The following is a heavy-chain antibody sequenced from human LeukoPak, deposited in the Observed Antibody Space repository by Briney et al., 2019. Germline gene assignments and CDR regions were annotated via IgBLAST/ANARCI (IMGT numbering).Heavy chain of an antibody. V-gene: IGHV4-4*02. D-gene: IGHD4-17*01. Sequence: SETLSLTCAVSGGSISSSNWWSWVRQPPGKGLEWIGEIYHSGSTNYNPSLKSRVTISVDTSKNQFSLKLSSVTAADTAVYYCARESDDYGDYGALDVWGKGTTVTISS. CDR1: GGSISSSNW. CDR2: IYHSGST. J-gene: IGHJ6*04. CDR3: ARESDDYGDYGALDV.